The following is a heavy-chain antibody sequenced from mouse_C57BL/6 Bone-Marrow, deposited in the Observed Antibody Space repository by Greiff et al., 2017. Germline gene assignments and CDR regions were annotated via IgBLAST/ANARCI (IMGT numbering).Heavy chain of an antibody. CDR2: IYPRSGNT. Sequence: VKLMESGAELARPGASVKLSCKASGYTFTSYGISWVKQRTGQGLEWIGEIYPRSGNTYYNEKFKGKATLTADKSSSTAYMELRRLTSEDSAVYFCERAFGYGTWVAYWGQGTLVTVSA. J-gene: IGHJ3*01. CDR1: GYTFTSYG. CDR3: ERAFGYGTWVAY. V-gene: IGHV1-81*01. D-gene: IGHD2-2*01.